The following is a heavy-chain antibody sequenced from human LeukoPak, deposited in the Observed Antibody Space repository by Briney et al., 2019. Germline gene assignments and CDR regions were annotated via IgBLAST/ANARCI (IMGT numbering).Heavy chain of an antibody. D-gene: IGHD3-16*01. CDR2: IHHSATT. J-gene: IGHJ6*03. CDR1: GGSFSTYY. Sequence: SETLSLTCAVSGGSFSTYYWSWIRQSPGRGLEWIGEIHHSATTNYNPSLKSRVTISIDTSKNQFSLKLSSVTAADTAVYYCARHGVYYYYYYMDVWGKGTTVAVSS. V-gene: IGHV4-34*01. CDR3: ARHGVYYYYYYMDV.